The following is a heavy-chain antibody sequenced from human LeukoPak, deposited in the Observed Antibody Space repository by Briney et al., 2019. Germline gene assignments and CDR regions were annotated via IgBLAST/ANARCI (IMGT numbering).Heavy chain of an antibody. Sequence: GGSLRLSCAASGFTFSSYGMHWVRQAPGKGLEWVAVIWYDGRNKYYADSVKGRFTISRDNSKNTLYLQMNSLRAEDTAVCHCAREAEAFDIWGQGTTVTVSS. CDR3: AREAEAFDI. J-gene: IGHJ3*02. CDR2: IWYDGRNK. V-gene: IGHV3-33*01. CDR1: GFTFSSYG.